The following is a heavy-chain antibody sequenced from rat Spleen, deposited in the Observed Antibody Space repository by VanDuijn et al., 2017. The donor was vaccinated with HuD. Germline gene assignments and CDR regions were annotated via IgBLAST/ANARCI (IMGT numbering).Heavy chain of an antibody. CDR1: GYSITSNY. Sequence: EVQLQESGPGLVKPSQSLSLTCSVTGYSITSNYWGWIRKFPGNKMEWMGYISYSGSTSYNPSLKSRISITRDTSKNQFFLQVNSVTTEDTATYYCARYYYDARYHVGSWFAYWGQGTLVTVSS. V-gene: IGHV3-1*01. J-gene: IGHJ3*01. CDR2: ISYSGST. D-gene: IGHD1-12*01. CDR3: ARYYYDARYHVGSWFAY.